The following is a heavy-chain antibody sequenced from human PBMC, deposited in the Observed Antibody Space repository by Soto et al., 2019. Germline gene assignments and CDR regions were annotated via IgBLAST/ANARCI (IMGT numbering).Heavy chain of an antibody. Sequence: QVQLVQSGAEVKKPGASVKVSCKASGYTFTDYYMHWVRQAPGQGLEWMGWINPNSGGTNYAQKFQDWVXXTXDXXISTAYMELSRLRSDDTAVYYCARGGRIPAAGTDVWGQGTTVTVSS. CDR2: INPNSGGT. CDR3: ARGGRIPAAGTDV. D-gene: IGHD6-13*01. CDR1: GYTFTDYY. V-gene: IGHV1-2*04. J-gene: IGHJ6*02.